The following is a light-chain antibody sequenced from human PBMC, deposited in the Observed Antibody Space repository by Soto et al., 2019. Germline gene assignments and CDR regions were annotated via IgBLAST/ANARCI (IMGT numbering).Light chain of an antibody. CDR1: QGISSA. CDR2: DAS. J-gene: IGKJ4*02. CDR3: QLFHNYPLLT. Sequence: AIQLTQSPSSLSASVGDRVTITCRASQGISSALAWYQQKPGKAPNLLIYDASRLESGVPSRFSGSGSGTDFTLTISSLQPEDFATYDCQLFHNYPLLTFGGVTKVEIK. V-gene: IGKV1D-13*01.